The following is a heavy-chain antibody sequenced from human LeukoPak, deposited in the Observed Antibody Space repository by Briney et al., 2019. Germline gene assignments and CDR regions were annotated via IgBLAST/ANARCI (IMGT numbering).Heavy chain of an antibody. CDR1: GFTFSSYE. D-gene: IGHD3-22*01. CDR3: AKARSGYDYQVEY. J-gene: IGHJ4*02. V-gene: IGHV3-23*01. CDR2: ISGSGYTT. Sequence: GGSLRLSCAASGFTFSSYEMNWVRQAPGKGLEWVATISGSGYTTYYADSVKGRLTISRDNSKNTLYLEMNNLRAEDTAVYYCAKARSGYDYQVEYWGQGTLVTVSS.